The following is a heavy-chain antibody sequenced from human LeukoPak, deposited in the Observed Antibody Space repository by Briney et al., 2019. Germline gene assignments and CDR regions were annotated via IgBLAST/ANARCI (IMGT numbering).Heavy chain of an antibody. CDR2: IIPIFGKA. V-gene: IGHV1-69*13. CDR1: GGTFSNYG. CDR3: ARDRRGRYCSSISCYLGCFDP. Sequence: SVKVSCKASGGTFSNYGISWVRQAPGQGLECMGGIIPIFGKANYAQKFQGRVKITADESTSTAYMELSSLRSDDTAVYYCARDRRGRYCSSISCYLGCFDPWGQGTLVTVSS. D-gene: IGHD2-2*01. J-gene: IGHJ5*02.